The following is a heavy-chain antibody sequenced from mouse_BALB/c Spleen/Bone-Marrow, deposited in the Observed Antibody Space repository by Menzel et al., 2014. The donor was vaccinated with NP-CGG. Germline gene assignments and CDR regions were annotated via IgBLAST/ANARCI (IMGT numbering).Heavy chain of an antibody. CDR3: AEITTAAYYVMDY. D-gene: IGHD1-2*01. CDR2: IDPADGNT. Sequence: EVPLKESGAELVKPGASVKLSCTASGFNIKDTYIHWVKQRPEQGLEWIGRIDPADGNTKYDPKFQGKATITADTSSNTAYLQLSSLTSEDTAVYYCAEITTAAYYVMDYWGQATSVTVSS. V-gene: IGHV14-3*02. CDR1: GFNIKDTY. J-gene: IGHJ4*01.